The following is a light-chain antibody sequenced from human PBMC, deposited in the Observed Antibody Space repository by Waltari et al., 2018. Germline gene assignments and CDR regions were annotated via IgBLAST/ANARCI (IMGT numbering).Light chain of an antibody. V-gene: IGKV3-20*01. Sequence: EIVFTQSPGTLSLSPGERGTLACSASQSVSRFLAWYQQKPGQAPRLLISGASNRATGIPDRFSGSGSGTDFSLTISRLEPEDFAVYYCQKYDRLPATFGQGTKVEIK. CDR2: GAS. J-gene: IGKJ1*01. CDR1: QSVSRF. CDR3: QKYDRLPAT.